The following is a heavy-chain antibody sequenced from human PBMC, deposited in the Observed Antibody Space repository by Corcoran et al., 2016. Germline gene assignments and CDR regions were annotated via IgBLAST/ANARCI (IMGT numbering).Heavy chain of an antibody. CDR1: GGSFSGYY. J-gene: IGHJ4*02. D-gene: IGHD3-22*01. V-gene: IGHV4-34*01. CDR2: INHSGST. CDR3: ARGASPGILVVYGRLFDY. Sequence: QVQLQQWGAGLLKPSETLSLTCAVYGGSFSGYYWSWIRQPPGKGLEWIGEINHSGSTNYNPSLKSRVTISVDTSKNQFSLKLSSVTAADTAGYYCARGASPGILVVYGRLFDYWGQGTLVTVSS.